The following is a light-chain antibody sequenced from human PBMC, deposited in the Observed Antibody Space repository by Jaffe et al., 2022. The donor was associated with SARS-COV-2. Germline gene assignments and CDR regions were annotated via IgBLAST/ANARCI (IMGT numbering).Light chain of an antibody. CDR2: GAS. Sequence: EIVLTQSPGTLSLSPGERATLSCRASQSVRSSYLAWYQRKPGQAPRILIYGASSRATGIPDRFSGSGSGTDFTLTISRLEPEDFAVYYCQQYGSSPLTFGGGTKVEIK. CDR3: QQYGSSPLT. V-gene: IGKV3-20*01. CDR1: QSVRSSY. J-gene: IGKJ4*01.